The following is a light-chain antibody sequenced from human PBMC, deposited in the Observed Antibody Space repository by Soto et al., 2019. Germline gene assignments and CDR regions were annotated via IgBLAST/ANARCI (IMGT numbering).Light chain of an antibody. CDR3: AAWDDSLNGPD. V-gene: IGLV1-44*01. J-gene: IGLJ2*01. Sequence: QSVLTQPPSASGTPGQRVTVSCSGTYSNIGTNDVHWYRQLSGTAPQILIYDTSQRATGVHDRLSGSKSGTSASLVSSVLQTEDESEYHCAAWDDSLNGPDFGGGTQLTVL. CDR1: YSNIGTND. CDR2: DTS.